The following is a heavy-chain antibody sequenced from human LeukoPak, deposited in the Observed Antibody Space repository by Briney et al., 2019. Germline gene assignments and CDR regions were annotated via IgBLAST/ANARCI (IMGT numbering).Heavy chain of an antibody. V-gene: IGHV1-18*01. CDR3: ARVPSYDYVWATSWD. D-gene: IGHD3-16*01. J-gene: IGHJ4*02. Sequence: ASVKVSCKASGYTFTSYGISWVRQAPGQGLEWMGWISAYNGNTNYAQKLQGRVTMTTDTSTSTAYMELRSLRSDDTAVYYCARVPSYDYVWATSWDRGQGTPVTVSS. CDR1: GYTFTSYG. CDR2: ISAYNGNT.